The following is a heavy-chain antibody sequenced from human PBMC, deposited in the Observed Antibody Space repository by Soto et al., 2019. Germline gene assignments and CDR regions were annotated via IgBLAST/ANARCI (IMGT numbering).Heavy chain of an antibody. CDR3: ARGYWDIVVVPAAHSLGGGDY. V-gene: IGHV1-8*01. CDR2: MNPNSGNT. Sequence: QVQLVQSGAEVKKPGASVKVSCKASGYTFTSYDINWVRQATGQGLEWMGWMNPNSGNTGYAQKFQGGVTMTRITTISKADMELSSRISEDTAVDSCARGYWDIVVVPAAHSLGGGDYWGQGTLVTVSS. CDR1: GYTFTSYD. D-gene: IGHD2-2*01. J-gene: IGHJ4*02.